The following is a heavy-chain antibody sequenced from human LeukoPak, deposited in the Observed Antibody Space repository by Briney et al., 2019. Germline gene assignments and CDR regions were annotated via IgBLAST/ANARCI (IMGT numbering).Heavy chain of an antibody. J-gene: IGHJ4*02. D-gene: IGHD5-18*01. CDR1: GYSISSAYY. V-gene: IGHV4-38-2*02. CDR3: ARGAMDQAKWFDY. Sequence: SESLSLTCSVSGYSISSAYYWGCIRPPPGKGLEWIGTMYHSGSTNYNPSLKSRVTISGDTSKNQFSLKLSSVTAADTAVYYWARGAMDQAKWFDYWGQGTLVTVSS. CDR2: MYHSGST.